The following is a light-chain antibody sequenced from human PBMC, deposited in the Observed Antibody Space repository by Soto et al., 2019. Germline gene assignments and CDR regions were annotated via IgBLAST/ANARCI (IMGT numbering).Light chain of an antibody. Sequence: DIQMTQSPSTLSASVGDRVTVTCRASQSISSWLAWYQQKPGKAPKLLIYKASSLQSGVPSRFSGSGSGTEFTLTISSLQPDDFATYYCQQYNSFPYTFGQGTKLEIK. CDR3: QQYNSFPYT. CDR2: KAS. J-gene: IGKJ2*01. V-gene: IGKV1-5*03. CDR1: QSISSW.